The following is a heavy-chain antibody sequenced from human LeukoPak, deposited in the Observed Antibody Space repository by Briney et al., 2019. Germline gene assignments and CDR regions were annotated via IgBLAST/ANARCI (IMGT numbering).Heavy chain of an antibody. CDR2: ISWNSGSI. Sequence: GRSLRLSCAASGFTFDDYAMHWVRQAPGKGLEWVSGISWNSGSIGYADSVKGRFTIFRDNAKNSLYLQMNSLRAEDTALYYCAKTTGLVRGFFDYWGQGTLVTVSS. CDR3: AKTTGLVRGFFDY. D-gene: IGHD1-1*01. CDR1: GFTFDDYA. J-gene: IGHJ4*02. V-gene: IGHV3-9*01.